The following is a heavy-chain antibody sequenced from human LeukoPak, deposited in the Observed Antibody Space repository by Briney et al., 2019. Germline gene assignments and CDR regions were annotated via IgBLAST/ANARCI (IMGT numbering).Heavy chain of an antibody. Sequence: PSQTLSLTCTVSGGSISSGDYYWSWIRQPPGKGLEWIGYIYYSGSTYYNPSLRSRVTISVDTSKNQFSLKLSSVTVADTAVYYCARDIVVVPAASRDAFDIWGQGTMVTVSS. CDR2: IYYSGST. CDR3: ARDIVVVPAASRDAFDI. D-gene: IGHD2-2*01. CDR1: GGSISSGDYY. J-gene: IGHJ3*02. V-gene: IGHV4-30-4*01.